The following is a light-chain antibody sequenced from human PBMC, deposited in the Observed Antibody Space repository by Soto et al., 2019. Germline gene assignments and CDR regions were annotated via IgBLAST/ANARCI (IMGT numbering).Light chain of an antibody. Sequence: IQLTQSPSSLSASVGDRVTITCRASQGISSYLAWYQQKPGKAPKLLIYGASTLQGGVPFRLSGRGSGTDVTLNISSLQPEDFATYYCQQLNTYPITFGQGTRLETK. CDR3: QQLNTYPIT. V-gene: IGKV1-9*01. J-gene: IGKJ5*01. CDR2: GAS. CDR1: QGISSY.